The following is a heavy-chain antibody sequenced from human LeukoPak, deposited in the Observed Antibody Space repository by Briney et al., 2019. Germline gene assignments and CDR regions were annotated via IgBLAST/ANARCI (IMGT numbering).Heavy chain of an antibody. CDR3: AKEPDPYSSSWYTPHY. CDR2: ISYDGSNK. J-gene: IGHJ4*02. D-gene: IGHD6-13*01. Sequence: PGGSLRLSCAASGFTFSSYGMHWVRQAPGKGLEWVAVISYDGSNKYYAGSVKGRFTISRDNSKNTLYLQMNSLRAEDTAVYYCAKEPDPYSSSWYTPHYWGQGTLVTVSS. V-gene: IGHV3-30*18. CDR1: GFTFSSYG.